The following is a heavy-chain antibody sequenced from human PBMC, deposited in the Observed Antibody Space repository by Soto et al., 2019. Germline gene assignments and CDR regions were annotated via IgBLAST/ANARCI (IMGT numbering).Heavy chain of an antibody. CDR2: VYSGGST. CDR1: GFNVRSNY. CDR3: AREGYYDSSGYQSPV. J-gene: IGHJ4*02. V-gene: IGHV3-66*01. Sequence: HPVGSLRLSCAASGFNVRSNYMTWVRQAPGMGLEWVSVVYSGGSTYYADSVKGRFTISRDNSKNTLYLQMNSLRAEDTAVYYCAREGYYDSSGYQSPVWGQGTLVTVSS. D-gene: IGHD3-22*01.